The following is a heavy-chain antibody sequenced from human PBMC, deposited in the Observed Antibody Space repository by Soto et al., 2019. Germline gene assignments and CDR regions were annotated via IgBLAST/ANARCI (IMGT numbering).Heavy chain of an antibody. CDR1: GGTFSSYT. CDR2: IIPILGIA. J-gene: IGHJ4*02. D-gene: IGHD3-10*01. Sequence: QVQLVQTGAEVKKPGSSVKVSCKASGGTFSSYTISWVRQAPGQGLEWMGRIIPILGIANYAQKFQGRVTXTXDKSTSTAYMELSSLRSEDTAVYYCARATDVLLHDYWGQGTLVTVSS. CDR3: ARATDVLLHDY. V-gene: IGHV1-69*02.